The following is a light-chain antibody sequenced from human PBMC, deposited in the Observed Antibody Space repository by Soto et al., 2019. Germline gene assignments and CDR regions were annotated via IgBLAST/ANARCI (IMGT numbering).Light chain of an antibody. CDR3: MQGAHRPPT. CDR2: GVS. J-gene: IGKJ5*01. Sequence: DVVMTQSPLSLPVALGQPASISCKSSQSLVHSDGDTYLNWFHQRPGQSPQLLIYGVSTRHSGVPDRFSGSGSGTDFTLEISRVEADDVGIYYCMQGAHRPPTFGQGTRLEIK. CDR1: QSLVHSDGDTY. V-gene: IGKV2-30*02.